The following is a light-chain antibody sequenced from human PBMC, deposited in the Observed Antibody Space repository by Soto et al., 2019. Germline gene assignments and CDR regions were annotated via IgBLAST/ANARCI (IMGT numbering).Light chain of an antibody. J-gene: IGLJ1*01. CDR2: EVS. CDR1: SSGLGGYNY. V-gene: IGLV2-14*01. CDR3: SSFTNTITRYA. Sequence: QSALNQPGSLSGAPGQSNTISFTLNSSGLGGYNYVSWFQHHPGKAPKLIIYEVSYRPSGVSNRFSGSKSGDTASLTISGLQAEDEADYYCSSFTNTITRYAFGTGTKV.